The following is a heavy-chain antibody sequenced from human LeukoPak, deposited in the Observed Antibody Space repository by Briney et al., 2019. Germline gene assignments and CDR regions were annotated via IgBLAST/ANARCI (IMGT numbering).Heavy chain of an antibody. J-gene: IGHJ3*02. CDR1: GYSISSGYY. D-gene: IGHD3-3*01. CDR2: IYHSGST. V-gene: IGHV4-38-2*02. CDR3: ARDVPPYYDFWTERGAFDI. Sequence: PSETLSLTCTVSGYSISSGYYWGWIRQPPGEGLEWIGSIYHSGSTYYNPSLESRVTISVDTSKNQFSLKLSSVTAADTAVYYCARDVPPYYDFWTERGAFDIWGQGTMVTVSS.